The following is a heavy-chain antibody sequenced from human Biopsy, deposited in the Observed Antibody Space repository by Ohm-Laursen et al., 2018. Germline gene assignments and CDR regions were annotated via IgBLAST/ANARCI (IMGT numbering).Heavy chain of an antibody. D-gene: IGHD3-10*01. CDR3: ARADPPLFYYGSGSSNWFDP. CDR1: GYTFTSYE. V-gene: IGHV1-8*01. Sequence: ASVKVSCKTSGYTFTSYEINWVRQATGQGLEWMGWMNPARGNTGYAQNFQGRVTMTRNTSISTAYMELSSLRSEDTAVYFCARADPPLFYYGSGSSNWFDPWGQGTLVTVSS. CDR2: MNPARGNT. J-gene: IGHJ5*02.